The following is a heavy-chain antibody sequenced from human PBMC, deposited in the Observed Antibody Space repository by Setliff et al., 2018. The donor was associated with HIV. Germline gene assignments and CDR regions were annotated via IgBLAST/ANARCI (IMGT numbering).Heavy chain of an antibody. D-gene: IGHD5-12*01. Sequence: GGSLRLSCSASEFTNFWMAWVRQAPGKGLEWVANIDQHGSERYYTDSVRGRFTISRDNAKNSLYLQMDSLRAEDTAVYYCARDFMATTNGFDYWGQGTLVTVSS. V-gene: IGHV3-7*01. CDR1: EFTNFW. CDR2: IDQHGSER. CDR3: ARDFMATTNGFDY. J-gene: IGHJ4*02.